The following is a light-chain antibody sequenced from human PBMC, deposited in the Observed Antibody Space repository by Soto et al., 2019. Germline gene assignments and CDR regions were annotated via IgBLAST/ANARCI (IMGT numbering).Light chain of an antibody. CDR2: AAS. CDR3: QQSFSIPT. CDR1: QSISSY. Sequence: DIPMTQSPSSLSASVGDRVTITCRASQSISSYLNWYQQKPGKAPNLLIYAASTLQSGVPSRFSGSGSGTDFTLTISSLQPEDFATYYCQQSFSIPTFGQGTKVDIK. J-gene: IGKJ1*01. V-gene: IGKV1-39*01.